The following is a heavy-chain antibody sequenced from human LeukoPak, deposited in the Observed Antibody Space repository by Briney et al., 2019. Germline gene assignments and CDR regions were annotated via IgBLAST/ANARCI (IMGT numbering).Heavy chain of an antibody. V-gene: IGHV1-69*13. CDR2: IIPIFGTA. D-gene: IGHD2-2*01. CDR1: GGTFSSYA. J-gene: IGHJ4*02. Sequence: SVKVSCKASGGTFSSYAISWVRQAPGQGLEWMGGIIPIFGTANYAQKFQGRVTITADESTSTAYMELSSLRPEDTAVYYCARESEVVPAAMGDYWGQGTLVTVSS. CDR3: ARESEVVPAAMGDY.